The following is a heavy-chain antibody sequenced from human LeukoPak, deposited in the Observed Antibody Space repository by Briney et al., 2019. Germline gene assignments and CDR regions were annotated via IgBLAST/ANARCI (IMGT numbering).Heavy chain of an antibody. CDR1: GGSISSSSYY. J-gene: IGHJ3*02. CDR3: ASCRSSGWADLFAFDI. CDR2: IYYSGST. V-gene: IGHV4-39*01. Sequence: SETLSLTCTVSGGSISSSSYYWGWIRQPPGKGLERNGSIYYSGSTYYNPSLKSRVTISVDTSKNQFSLKLSSVTAADTAVYYCASCRSSGWADLFAFDIWGQGTMVTVSS. D-gene: IGHD6-19*01.